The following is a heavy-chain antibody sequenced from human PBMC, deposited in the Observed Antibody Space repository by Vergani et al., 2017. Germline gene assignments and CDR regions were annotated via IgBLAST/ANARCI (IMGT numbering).Heavy chain of an antibody. J-gene: IGHJ4*02. CDR1: GFTFSSNA. V-gene: IGHV3-23*01. CDR3: VVRGGGVDY. Sequence: EVQLLESGGGLVQPGGSLRLSCEASGFTFSSNAMSWVRQAPGKGLEWVSGISGSGGSTYYADSVKGRFTISRDNAKNSLYLQMNSLRAEDTAVYYVVVRGGGVDYWGQGTLVTVSS. CDR2: ISGSGGST. D-gene: IGHD3-10*01.